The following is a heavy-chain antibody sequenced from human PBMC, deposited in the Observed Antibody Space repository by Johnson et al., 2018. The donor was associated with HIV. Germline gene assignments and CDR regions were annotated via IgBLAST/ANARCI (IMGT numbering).Heavy chain of an antibody. CDR3: AKGLGTGDGFDI. V-gene: IGHV3-23*04. D-gene: IGHD1-1*01. CDR2: VRGSGGTT. J-gene: IGHJ3*02. Sequence: LVESGGTLVQPGGSLRVSCVASGFSFSSDVMTWVRQAPGKGLAWVSVVRGSGGTTYYADSVKGRFSISRDNSKNTLYLHMDSLRAEDTALYYCAKGLGTGDGFDIWGQGTLVTVSS. CDR1: GFSFSSDV.